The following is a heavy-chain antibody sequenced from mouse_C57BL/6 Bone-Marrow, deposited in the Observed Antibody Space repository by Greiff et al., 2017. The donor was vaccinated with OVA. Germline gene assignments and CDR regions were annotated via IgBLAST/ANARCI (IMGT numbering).Heavy chain of an antibody. V-gene: IGHV7-3*01. D-gene: IGHD1-1*01. CDR2: IRNKANGYTT. CDR3: ASPGYGSSYTYWYFDV. CDR1: GFTFTDYY. Sequence: EVKVEESGGGLVQPGGSLSLSCAASGFTFTDYYMSWVRQPPGKALEWLGFIRNKANGYTTEYSASVKGRFTISRDNSQSILYLQMNALRAEDSATYYCASPGYGSSYTYWYFDVWGTGTTVTVSS. J-gene: IGHJ1*03.